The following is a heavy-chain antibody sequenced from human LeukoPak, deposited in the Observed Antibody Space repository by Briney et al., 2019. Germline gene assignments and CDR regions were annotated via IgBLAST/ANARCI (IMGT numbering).Heavy chain of an antibody. CDR3: ARPRGDSYYFDY. Sequence: SVKVSCKASGYTFTSYDINWVRQAPGQGLEWMGRIIPILGIANYAQKFQGRVTITADKSTSTAYMELSSLRSEDTAVYYCARPRGDSYYFDYWGQGTLVTVSS. CDR1: GYTFTSYD. D-gene: IGHD5-12*01. J-gene: IGHJ4*02. V-gene: IGHV1-69*04. CDR2: IIPILGIA.